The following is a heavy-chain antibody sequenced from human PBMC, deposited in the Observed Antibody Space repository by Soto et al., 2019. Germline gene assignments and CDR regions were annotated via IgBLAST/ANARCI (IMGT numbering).Heavy chain of an antibody. Sequence: QVQLVQSGAEVKKPGSSVKVSCKASGGTFSSYTLSWVRQAPGQGLEWMGRIIPILGIANYAQKFQGRVTITADKYTSTAYMELSSLRYEDTAVYYCARGEIVVVPDHYYYYYMDVWGKGTTVTVSS. CDR3: ARGEIVVVPDHYYYYYMDV. CDR2: IIPILGIA. V-gene: IGHV1-69*02. J-gene: IGHJ6*03. CDR1: GGTFSSYT. D-gene: IGHD2-2*01.